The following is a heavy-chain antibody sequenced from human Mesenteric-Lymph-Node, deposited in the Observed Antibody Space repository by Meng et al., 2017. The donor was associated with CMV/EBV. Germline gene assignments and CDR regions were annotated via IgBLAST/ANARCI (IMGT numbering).Heavy chain of an antibody. Sequence: GSLRLSCTVSGGSISSSSYYWGWIRQPPGKGLEWIGSIYYSGNTYYNPSLKSRVTISVATSKSQFSLKLSSVTAADTAVYYCARHLRDGYNYGTYSFAYWGRGTLVTVSS. CDR3: ARHLRDGYNYGTYSFAY. D-gene: IGHD5-24*01. CDR1: GGSISSSSYY. V-gene: IGHV4-39*01. CDR2: IYYSGNT. J-gene: IGHJ4*02.